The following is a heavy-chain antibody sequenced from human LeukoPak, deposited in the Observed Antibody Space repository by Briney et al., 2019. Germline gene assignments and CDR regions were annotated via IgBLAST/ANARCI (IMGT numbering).Heavy chain of an antibody. J-gene: IGHJ6*02. CDR2: INHSGST. Sequence: SETLSLTCAVYGVSFSGYYWSWIRQPPGKGLEWIGEINHSGSTNYNPSLKSRVTISVDTSKNQFSLKLSSVTAADTAVYYCARGDDYGDELPPYYYGMDVWGQGTTVTVSS. V-gene: IGHV4-34*01. D-gene: IGHD4-17*01. CDR1: GVSFSGYY. CDR3: ARGDDYGDELPPYYYGMDV.